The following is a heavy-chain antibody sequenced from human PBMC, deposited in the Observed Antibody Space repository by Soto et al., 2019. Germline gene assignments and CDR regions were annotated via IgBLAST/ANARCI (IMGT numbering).Heavy chain of an antibody. D-gene: IGHD2-15*01. V-gene: IGHV4-39*01. Sequence: PSETLSLTCSVSGGSIYSDGYYWGWIRQPPGKGLEWIGNIYFSGSTYYNQSLNSRVTISMDTSKSQFFLKLSFVTAADTAVYYCARRSRGRSYTYWGQGTLVTVSS. CDR2: IYFSGST. CDR3: ARRSRGRSYTY. J-gene: IGHJ4*02. CDR1: GGSIYSDGYY.